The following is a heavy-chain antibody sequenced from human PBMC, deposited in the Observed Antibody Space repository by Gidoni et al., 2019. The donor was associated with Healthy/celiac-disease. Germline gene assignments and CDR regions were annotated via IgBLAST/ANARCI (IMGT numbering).Heavy chain of an antibody. Sequence: EVQLVESGGGLVQPGRSLRLSCAASGFTFDVYAMHWVRQAPGKGLEWVSGISWDSGSMGYADSVKGRFTISRDNAKNSLYLQMNSLRAEDTALYYCAKDTSRGYSSSSYYFDYWGQGTLVTVSS. D-gene: IGHD6-6*01. CDR1: GFTFDVYA. V-gene: IGHV3-9*01. CDR2: ISWDSGSM. CDR3: AKDTSRGYSSSSYYFDY. J-gene: IGHJ4*02.